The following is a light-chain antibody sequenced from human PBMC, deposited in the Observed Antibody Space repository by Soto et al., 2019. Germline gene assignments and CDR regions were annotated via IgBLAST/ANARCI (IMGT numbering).Light chain of an antibody. CDR1: RRDVGFYNS. J-gene: IGLJ1*01. V-gene: IGLV2-11*01. CDR2: DVS. Sequence: QLVLTQPRSVSGSPGQSVTISCTGSRRDVGFYNSVSWYQQNPTKAPKLIIYDVSKVPSGVPDRFSGSKSGNTASLTISGLQAEDEADYFCFSHAGSYTYVFGTGTKVTVL. CDR3: FSHAGSYTYV.